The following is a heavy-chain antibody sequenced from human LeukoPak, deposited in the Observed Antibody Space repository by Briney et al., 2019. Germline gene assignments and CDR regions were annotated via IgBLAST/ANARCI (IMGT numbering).Heavy chain of an antibody. Sequence: SETLSLTCTVSGGSISSYYWSWIRQPPGKGLEWIGYIYYSGSTNYNPSLKSRVTIFLDTSKNQFSLKLSSVTAADTALYYCASRITGTTSDSFDYWGQGTLVTVSS. CDR1: GGSISSYY. D-gene: IGHD1-20*01. J-gene: IGHJ4*02. CDR3: ASRITGTTSDSFDY. CDR2: IYYSGST. V-gene: IGHV4-59*08.